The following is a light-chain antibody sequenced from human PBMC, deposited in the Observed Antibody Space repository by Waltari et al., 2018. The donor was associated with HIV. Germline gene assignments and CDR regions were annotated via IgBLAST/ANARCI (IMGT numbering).Light chain of an antibody. Sequence: DVILTQSPDSLAVSGGERCTCSSNSSNNLLNRFNNENSLAWYQQKPGQRPKLLIYWASTRESGVPDRFSGSGSGTDFTLTISSLRAEDVAVYYWQQYYILPYTFGQGTKLEIK. J-gene: IGKJ2*01. CDR3: QQYYILPYT. CDR2: WAS. V-gene: IGKV4-1*01. CDR1: NNLLNRFNNENS.